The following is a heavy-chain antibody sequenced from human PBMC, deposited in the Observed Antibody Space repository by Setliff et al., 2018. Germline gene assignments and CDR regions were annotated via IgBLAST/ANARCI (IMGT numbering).Heavy chain of an antibody. CDR3: SRLVRFCTRTACQRLSGGEF. CDR2: ISPHTGNT. J-gene: IGHJ4*02. V-gene: IGHV1-18*01. D-gene: IGHD2-8*01. CDR1: GYTFNDYG. Sequence: ASVKVSCKASGYTFNDYGIAWVRQAPGQGLEWMGWISPHTGNTYYTPKLHGRVTLTTDTSASTAYMELRSLGSDDTAVYYCSRLVRFCTRTACQRLSGGEFWGQGTLVTVSS.